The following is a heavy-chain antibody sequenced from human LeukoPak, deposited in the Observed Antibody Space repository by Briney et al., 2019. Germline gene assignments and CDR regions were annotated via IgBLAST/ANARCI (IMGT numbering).Heavy chain of an antibody. CDR3: ARGDVDTTMVTPDY. J-gene: IGHJ4*02. V-gene: IGHV1-2*02. Sequence: GASVKVSCKASGYTFTGYYMHWVRQAPGQGLEWMGWINPNSGGTNNEQKFQGRVTMTRDTSISTAYMELSRLRFDDTAVYYCARGDVDTTMVTPDYWGQGTLVTVSS. CDR1: GYTFTGYY. CDR2: INPNSGGT. D-gene: IGHD5-18*01.